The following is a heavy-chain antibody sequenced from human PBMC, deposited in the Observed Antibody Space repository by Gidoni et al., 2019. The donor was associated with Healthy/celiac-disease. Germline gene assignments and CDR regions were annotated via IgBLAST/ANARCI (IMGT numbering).Heavy chain of an antibody. CDR1: GFTLSSYA. V-gene: IGHV3-64*01. CDR3: ARASGGNDLYFDY. J-gene: IGHJ4*02. Sequence: EVQLVGSGGGLVQAGGALRLSCTASGFTLSSYAMHWVRQAPGKGLEYVSAISSNGGSTYYANSVKGRFTISRDNSKNTLYLQMGSLRAEDMAVYYCARASGGNDLYFDYWGQGTLVTVSS. D-gene: IGHD2-15*01. CDR2: ISSNGGST.